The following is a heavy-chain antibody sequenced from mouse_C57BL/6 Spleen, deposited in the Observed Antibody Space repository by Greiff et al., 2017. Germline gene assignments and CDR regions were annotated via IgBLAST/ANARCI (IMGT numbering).Heavy chain of an antibody. CDR3: ARDPVVATTRYFDV. V-gene: IGHV1-53*01. CDR1: GYTFTSYW. Sequence: QVQLQQPGTELVKPGASVKLSCKASGYTFTSYWMHWVKQRPGHGLEWIGHINPRNGGTNYNEKFKSKATLTVDKSSSTAYMQLSSLTSEDSAVYYCARDPVVATTRYFDVWGTGTTVTVSS. J-gene: IGHJ1*03. CDR2: INPRNGGT. D-gene: IGHD1-1*01.